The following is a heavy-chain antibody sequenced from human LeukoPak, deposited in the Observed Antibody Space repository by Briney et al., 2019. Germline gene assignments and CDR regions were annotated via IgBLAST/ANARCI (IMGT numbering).Heavy chain of an antibody. D-gene: IGHD5-12*01. CDR2: IYYSGST. CDR3: ARPRATIDY. V-gene: IGHV4-59*08. J-gene: IGHJ4*02. CDR1: GGSISSYY. Sequence: PSETLSVTCTVPGGSISSYYWSWIRQPPGKGLGWIGYIYYSGSTNYNPSLKSRVTISVDTSKNRFSLKLSSVTAADTAVYYCARPRATIDYWGQGTLVTVSS.